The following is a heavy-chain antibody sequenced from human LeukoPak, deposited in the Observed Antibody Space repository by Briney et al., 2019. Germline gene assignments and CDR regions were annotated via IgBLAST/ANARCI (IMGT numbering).Heavy chain of an antibody. CDR3: ARGRGCSSMSCYPDS. CDR1: GFSFSGYS. D-gene: IGHD2-2*01. Sequence: GGSLRLSCAASGFSFSGYSINWVRQAPGKGLEWVSSISPSSIYIYYADSEKGRFTISRDNAKNSLYLQMNSLRAEDTAVYYCARGRGCSSMSCYPDSWGQGTLVTVSS. J-gene: IGHJ5*01. CDR2: ISPSSIYI. V-gene: IGHV3-21*01.